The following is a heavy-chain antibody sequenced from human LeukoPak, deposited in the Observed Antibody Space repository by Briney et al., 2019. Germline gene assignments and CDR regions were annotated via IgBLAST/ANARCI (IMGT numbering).Heavy chain of an antibody. CDR2: ISYDGSNK. D-gene: IGHD3-10*01. Sequence: PGRSLRLSCAASGFTFCSYAMHWVRQAPGKGLEWVAVISYDGSNKYYADSVKGRFTISRDNSKSTLYLRMNSLRAEDTAVYYCARDRVTMVRGVLDPWGQGTLVTVSS. J-gene: IGHJ5*02. CDR1: GFTFCSYA. CDR3: ARDRVTMVRGVLDP. V-gene: IGHV3-30*04.